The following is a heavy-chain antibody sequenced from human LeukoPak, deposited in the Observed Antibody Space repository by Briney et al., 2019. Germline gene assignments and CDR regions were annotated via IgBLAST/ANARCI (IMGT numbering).Heavy chain of an antibody. Sequence: PSETLSLTCTVSGVSINSHYLNWIRQPPGKGLEWIGHIQGSGRTNYNPSLKSRVTMSVGTSKRQFSLDLKSLTAADTAVYYCVVSPNQDFFDYWGQGPLVTVSS. V-gene: IGHV4-4*09. J-gene: IGHJ4*02. CDR1: GVSINSHY. CDR3: VVSPNQDFFDY. CDR2: IQGSGRT.